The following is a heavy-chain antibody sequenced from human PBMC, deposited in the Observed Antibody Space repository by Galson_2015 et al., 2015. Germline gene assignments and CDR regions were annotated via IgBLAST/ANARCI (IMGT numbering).Heavy chain of an antibody. Sequence: PALVKPTQPLTLPCSFSGFSLSTSGVGVGWIRQPPGKALEWLALIYWNDDNHYSPSLKSRLTITKDTSKNQVVLTMTNMDPVDTATYYCAHRTRGYNLDYWGQGTLVPVSS. CDR3: AHRTRGYNLDY. J-gene: IGHJ4*02. CDR2: IYWNDDN. V-gene: IGHV2-5*01. D-gene: IGHD5-24*01. CDR1: GFSLSTSGVG.